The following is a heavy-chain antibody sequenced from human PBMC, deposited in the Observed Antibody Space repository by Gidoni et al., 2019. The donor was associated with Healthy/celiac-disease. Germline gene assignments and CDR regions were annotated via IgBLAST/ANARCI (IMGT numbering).Heavy chain of an antibody. J-gene: IGHJ4*02. Sequence: EVQLVESGGGLVQPGGSLRLSCAASGFTFSTYARSWVRQAPGRGLEWVSSVNGDGSSTSDADAVKGRLTISRDNSKNTFYLQMNSLGYEDSAVYYCAKEITRYALDYWGQGTQVTVSS. V-gene: IGHV3-23*04. CDR2: VNGDGSST. CDR1: GFTFSTYA. CDR3: AKEITRYALDY. D-gene: IGHD3-10*01.